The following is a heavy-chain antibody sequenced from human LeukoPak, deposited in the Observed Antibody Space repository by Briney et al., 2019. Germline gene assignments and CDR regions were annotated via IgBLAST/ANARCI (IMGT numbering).Heavy chain of an antibody. Sequence: PGGSLRLSCAASGFTFSSYAMSWVRQAPGKGLEWVSAISGSGGSTYYADSVKGRFTISRDNSKNTLYLQMNSMRAEDTAVYYCAKILRELPTEFDYWGQGTLVTVSS. V-gene: IGHV3-23*01. CDR1: GFTFSSYA. J-gene: IGHJ4*02. CDR2: ISGSGGST. D-gene: IGHD1-26*01. CDR3: AKILRELPTEFDY.